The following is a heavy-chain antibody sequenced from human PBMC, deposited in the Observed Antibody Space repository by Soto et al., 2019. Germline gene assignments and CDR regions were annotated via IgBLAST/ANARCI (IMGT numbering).Heavy chain of an antibody. CDR1: GGSISSYY. D-gene: IGHD3-3*01. CDR2: IYYSGST. V-gene: IGHV4-59*01. J-gene: IGHJ5*02. CDR3: ARVNDFWSGSWFDP. Sequence: SETLSLTCTVSGGSISSYYLSWIRQPPGKGLEWIGYIYYSGSTNYNPSLKSRVTISVDTSKNQFSLKLSSVTAADTAVYYCARVNDFWSGSWFDPWGQGTLVTVSS.